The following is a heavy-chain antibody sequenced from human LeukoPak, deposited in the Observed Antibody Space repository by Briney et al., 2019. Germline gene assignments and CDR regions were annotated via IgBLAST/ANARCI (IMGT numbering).Heavy chain of an antibody. CDR3: ARGGYYGSGNDFRFDP. CDR1: GGSINSYY. D-gene: IGHD3-10*01. V-gene: IGHV4-59*01. Sequence: SETLSLTCTVSGGSINSYYWSWSRQPTGKGLKCIGYIHYTGSTNYNPSLKSRVTISVDTSKSQFSLKLSSVTAADTAIYYCARGGYYGSGNDFRFDPWGQGTLVTVSS. J-gene: IGHJ5*02. CDR2: IHYTGST.